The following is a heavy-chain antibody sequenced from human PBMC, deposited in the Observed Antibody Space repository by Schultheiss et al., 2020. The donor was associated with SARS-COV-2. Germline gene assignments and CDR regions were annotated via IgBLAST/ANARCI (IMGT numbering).Heavy chain of an antibody. CDR1: GFTFSSYG. J-gene: IGHJ6*02. Sequence: GGSLRLSCTASGFTFSSYGMHWVRQAPGKGLEWVSGISWNSGSIGYADSVKGRFTISRDNAKNSLYLQMNSLRAEDTAVYYCARAERGSSSVPPHYYYGMDVWGQGTTVTVSS. CDR3: ARAERGSSSVPPHYYYGMDV. CDR2: ISWNSGSI. D-gene: IGHD6-6*01. V-gene: IGHV3-9*01.